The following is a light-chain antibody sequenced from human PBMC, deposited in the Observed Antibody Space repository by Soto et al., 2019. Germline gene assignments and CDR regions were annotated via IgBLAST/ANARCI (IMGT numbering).Light chain of an antibody. CDR1: SSDVGSYNL. Sequence: QSALTQPASVSGSPGQSITISCTGTSSDVGSYNLVSWYQQHPGKAPKLMIYEVNKRPSGVSNRFSGSKSGNTASLTISGLQAEDEADYYCCSYAGSSTLVFGGGTKRTVL. J-gene: IGLJ2*01. CDR3: CSYAGSSTLV. V-gene: IGLV2-23*02. CDR2: EVN.